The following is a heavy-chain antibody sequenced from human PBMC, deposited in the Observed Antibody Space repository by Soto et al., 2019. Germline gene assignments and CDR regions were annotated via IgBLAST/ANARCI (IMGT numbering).Heavy chain of an antibody. J-gene: IGHJ4*02. CDR1: GFTFSSYA. CDR3: AKVGWFLGAAGYYFDY. V-gene: IGHV3-23*01. D-gene: IGHD3-9*01. CDR2: ISGSGGST. Sequence: GGSLRLSCAASGFTFSSYAMSWVRQAPGKGLEWVSAISGSGGSTYYADSVKGRFTISRDNSKNTLYLQMNSLRAEDTAVYYWAKVGWFLGAAGYYFDYWGQGTLVTVSS.